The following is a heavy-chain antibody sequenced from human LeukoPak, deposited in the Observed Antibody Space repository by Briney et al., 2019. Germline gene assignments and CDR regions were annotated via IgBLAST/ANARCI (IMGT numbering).Heavy chain of an antibody. CDR3: ARWFWSGYYFDY. J-gene: IGHJ4*02. D-gene: IGHD3-3*01. CDR2: IYYSGST. Sequence: SETLSLTCTVSGDSISSSNCYWGWIRQPPGKGLEWIGSIYYSGSTYYNPSLKSRVTISVDTSKNQFSLKLSSVTAADTAVYYCARWFWSGYYFDYWGQGTLVTVSS. CDR1: GDSISSSNCY. V-gene: IGHV4-39*07.